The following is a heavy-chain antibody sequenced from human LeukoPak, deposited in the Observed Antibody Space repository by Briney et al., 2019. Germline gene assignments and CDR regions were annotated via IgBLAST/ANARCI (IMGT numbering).Heavy chain of an antibody. Sequence: PSETLSLTCTVSGGSISSGSYYWSWIRQPAGKGLEWIGRIYTSGSTNYNPSLKSRVTISVDTSKNQFSLKLSSVTAADTAVYYCARALVTTRRFDYWGQGTLVTVSS. CDR3: ARALVTTRRFDY. J-gene: IGHJ4*02. D-gene: IGHD4-17*01. CDR1: GGSISSGSYY. V-gene: IGHV4-61*02. CDR2: IYTSGST.